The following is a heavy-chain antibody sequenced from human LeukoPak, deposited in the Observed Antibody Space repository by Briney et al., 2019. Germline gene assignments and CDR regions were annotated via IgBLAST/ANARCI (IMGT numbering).Heavy chain of an antibody. J-gene: IGHJ5*02. CDR1: GDRFTSYW. CDR3: ARRPLHSQNWLAP. CDR2: IFPGDSDT. Sequence: GESLKISCKGYGDRFTSYWVAWVRPMPGKGLEWMGIIFPGDSDTRYSPSIQGQVTISVDRSISTAYLQWSSLKASDTAIYYCARRPLHSQNWLAPWGQGTLVTVSS. V-gene: IGHV5-51*01.